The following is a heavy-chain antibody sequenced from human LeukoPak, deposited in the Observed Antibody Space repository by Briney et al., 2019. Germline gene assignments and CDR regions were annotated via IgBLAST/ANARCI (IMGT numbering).Heavy chain of an antibody. J-gene: IGHJ4*02. Sequence: GGSLRLSCAASGFIFSSFWMHWVRQVPGKGLVWVSHINSDGRTTDYADSVRGRFTISRDDAKNTLYLQMNRLTVEDTAVYYCGRGMRDYYGLDYWGQGFLVTVSS. V-gene: IGHV3-74*01. CDR1: GFIFSSFW. D-gene: IGHD3-10*01. CDR2: INSDGRTT. CDR3: GRGMRDYYGLDY.